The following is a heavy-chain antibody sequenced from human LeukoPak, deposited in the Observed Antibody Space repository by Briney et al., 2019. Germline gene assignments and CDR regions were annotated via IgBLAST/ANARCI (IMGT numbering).Heavy chain of an antibody. CDR3: AKLSRIAAADPVGYYYYMDV. Sequence: GGSLRLSCAASGFTFSSYGMHWVRQAPGKGLEWVAFIRYDGSNKYYADSVKGRFTISRDNSENTLYLQMNSLRAEDTAVYCCAKLSRIAAADPVGYYYYMDVWGKGTTVTVSS. CDR2: IRYDGSNK. D-gene: IGHD6-13*01. CDR1: GFTFSSYG. J-gene: IGHJ6*03. V-gene: IGHV3-30*02.